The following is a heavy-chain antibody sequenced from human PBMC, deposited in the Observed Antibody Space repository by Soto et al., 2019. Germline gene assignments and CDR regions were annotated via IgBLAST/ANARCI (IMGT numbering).Heavy chain of an antibody. D-gene: IGHD2-15*01. CDR1: GGSISGYY. CDR2: IYSSGST. J-gene: IGHJ4*02. CDR3: ASSNGGGSRQVDY. Sequence: PSETLSLTCTVSGGSISGYYWSWIRQPPGKGLEWIGYIYSSGSTNYNPSLRSRVTISEDTSKTQFSLELISVTAADTAVYYCASSNGGGSRQVDYWGQGTLVTVSS. V-gene: IGHV4-59*01.